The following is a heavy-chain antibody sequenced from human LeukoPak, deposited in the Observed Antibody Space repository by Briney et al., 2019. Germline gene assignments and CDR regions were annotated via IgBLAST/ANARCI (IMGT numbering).Heavy chain of an antibody. CDR3: AKGRLLRFGELPDF. Sequence: GGSLRLSCAASGFTFSSYAMSWVRQAPGKGLEWVSSISGAGGTTGYADSVKGRFTISRDNAKNTLYLQMNSLRAEDTALYYCAKGRLLRFGELPDFWGQGTLVTVSS. D-gene: IGHD3-10*01. J-gene: IGHJ4*02. CDR2: ISGAGGTT. V-gene: IGHV3-23*01. CDR1: GFTFSSYA.